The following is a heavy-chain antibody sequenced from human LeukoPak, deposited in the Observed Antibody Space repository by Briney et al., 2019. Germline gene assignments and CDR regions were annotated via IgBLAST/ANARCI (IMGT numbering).Heavy chain of an antibody. CDR1: GFTFSTYS. D-gene: IGHD4-11*01. CDR2: ITGSGVST. Sequence: GGSLRLSCVASGFTFSTYSMSWVRQAPGKGLEWVSAITGSGVSTYYADSVKGRFTISRDNSKNTLYLQMNSLRVEDTAVYYCAKDSLTTEVWGQGTTVTVPS. V-gene: IGHV3-23*01. J-gene: IGHJ6*02. CDR3: AKDSLTTEV.